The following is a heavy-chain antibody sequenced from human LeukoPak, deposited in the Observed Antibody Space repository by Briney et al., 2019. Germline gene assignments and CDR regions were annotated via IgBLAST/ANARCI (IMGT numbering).Heavy chain of an antibody. D-gene: IGHD1-26*01. CDR2: ITGGGNT. Sequence: TGGSLRLSCAASGFTVSSNYMSWVRQAPGKGLEWVSAITGGGNTYYADSVKGRFTISRDNSKDTLFLQMNSLGADDTAVYYCAASGGPKYYFDYWGQGTLVTVSS. CDR1: GFTVSSNY. CDR3: AASGGPKYYFDY. J-gene: IGHJ4*02. V-gene: IGHV3-53*01.